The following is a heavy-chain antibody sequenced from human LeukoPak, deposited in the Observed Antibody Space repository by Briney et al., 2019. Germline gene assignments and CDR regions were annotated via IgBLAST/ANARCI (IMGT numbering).Heavy chain of an antibody. V-gene: IGHV3-30-3*01. Sequence: GGSLRLSCAGSGFTFSIYAMHWVRQAPGKGLEWVAVISYDGSNKYYADSVKGRFTISRDNSKNTLYLQMNSLRAEDTAVYYCARGQYYYDTSGYYADYWGQGTLVTVSP. J-gene: IGHJ4*02. CDR1: GFTFSIYA. CDR2: ISYDGSNK. D-gene: IGHD3-22*01. CDR3: ARGQYYYDTSGYYADY.